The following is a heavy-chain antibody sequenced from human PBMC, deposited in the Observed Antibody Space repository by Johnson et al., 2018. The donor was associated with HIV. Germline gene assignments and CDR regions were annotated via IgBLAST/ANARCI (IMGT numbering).Heavy chain of an antibody. D-gene: IGHD2-2*01. CDR3: AKESGYCSSSSCYGDAFDI. Sequence: QVQLVESGGGVVQPGGSLRLSCAASGFTFTTYGMHWVRQAPGKGLEWVAFIRYDGSNKYYVASVKGRFTISSDNFKNTLYLQMNSLRAEDTAVYYCAKESGYCSSSSCYGDAFDIWGQGTMVTVSS. CDR2: IRYDGSNK. V-gene: IGHV3-30*02. J-gene: IGHJ3*02. CDR1: GFTFTTYG.